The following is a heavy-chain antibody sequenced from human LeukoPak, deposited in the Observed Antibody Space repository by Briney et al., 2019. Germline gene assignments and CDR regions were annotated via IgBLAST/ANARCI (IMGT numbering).Heavy chain of an antibody. D-gene: IGHD3-3*01. V-gene: IGHV4-34*01. J-gene: IGHJ4*02. Sequence: SETLSLTCAVYGGSFSGYYWSWIRQPPGKGLEWIGEINHSGSTNYNPSLKSRVTISVDTSKNQFSLKLSSVTAADTAVYYCARGSIFSYYDFWSGRANFDYWGQGTLVTVSS. CDR1: GGSFSGYY. CDR2: INHSGST. CDR3: ARGSIFSYYDFWSGRANFDY.